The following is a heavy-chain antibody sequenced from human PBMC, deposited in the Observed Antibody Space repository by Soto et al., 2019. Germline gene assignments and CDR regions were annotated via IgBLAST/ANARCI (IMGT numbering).Heavy chain of an antibody. CDR1: GGSISSYY. J-gene: IGHJ4*02. Sequence: SETLSLTCTVSGGSISSYYWSWIRQPPGKGLEWIGYIYYSGSTNYNPSLKSRVTISVDTSKNQFSLKLSSVTAADTAVYYCAKNVWGIAAPNQLDYWGQGTLVTVSS. CDR3: AKNVWGIAAPNQLDY. V-gene: IGHV4-59*01. D-gene: IGHD6-13*01. CDR2: IYYSGST.